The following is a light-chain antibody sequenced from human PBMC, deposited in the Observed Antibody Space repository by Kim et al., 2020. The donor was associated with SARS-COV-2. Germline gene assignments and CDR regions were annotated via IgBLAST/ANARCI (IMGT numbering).Light chain of an antibody. CDR3: QQSYSTPMDT. Sequence: ASVGDRVNIACRASQSISSYLNWYQQKPGKAPKLLIYAASSLQSGVPSRFSGSGYGTDFTLTISSLQPEDFATYYCQQSYSTPMDTVGQGTKLEI. CDR1: QSISSY. CDR2: AAS. J-gene: IGKJ2*01. V-gene: IGKV1-39*01.